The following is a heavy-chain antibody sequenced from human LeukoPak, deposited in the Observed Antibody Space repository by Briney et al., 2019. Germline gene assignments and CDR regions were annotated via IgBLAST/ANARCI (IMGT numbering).Heavy chain of an antibody. CDR1: GFTFSSYS. D-gene: IGHD3-3*01. V-gene: IGHV3-48*04. Sequence: GGSLRLSCAASGFTFSSYSMNWVRQAPGKGLEWVSYISSSSSTIYYADSVKGRFTISRDNAKNSLYLQMNSLRAEDTAVYYCARGQRFVRGITIFGVVKSLRTKSYMDVWGKGTTVTVSS. CDR2: ISSSSSTI. CDR3: ARGQRFVRGITIFGVVKSLRTKSYMDV. J-gene: IGHJ6*03.